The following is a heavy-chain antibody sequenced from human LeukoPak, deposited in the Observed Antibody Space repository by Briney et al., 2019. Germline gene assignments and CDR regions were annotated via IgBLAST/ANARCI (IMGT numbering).Heavy chain of an antibody. J-gene: IGHJ4*02. CDR3: ARIPVRETPFDY. CDR2: IHYSGNS. D-gene: IGHD1-26*01. CDR1: GDSISNFY. V-gene: IGHV4-59*08. Sequence: SETLSLTCSVSGDSISNFYWNWIRQPPGKRLEWIGNIHYSGNSNYNPSLQSRVTISIDTSRKQLFLKLSSVTAADTAVYYCARIPVRETPFDYWGQGTLVTVSS.